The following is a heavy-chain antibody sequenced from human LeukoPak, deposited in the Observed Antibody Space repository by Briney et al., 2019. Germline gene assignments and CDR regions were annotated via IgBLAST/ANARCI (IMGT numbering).Heavy chain of an antibody. Sequence: GESLKISCWDSGSSFTSYWIGWVRPMPGKGLEWMGIIYPGDSDTRYSPSFQGQVTISADKSISTAYLQWSSLKASGTAMYYCARFRIAAALMVGFDPWGQGTLVTVSS. CDR3: ARFRIAAALMVGFDP. CDR1: GSSFTSYW. V-gene: IGHV5-51*01. D-gene: IGHD6-13*01. J-gene: IGHJ5*02. CDR2: IYPGDSDT.